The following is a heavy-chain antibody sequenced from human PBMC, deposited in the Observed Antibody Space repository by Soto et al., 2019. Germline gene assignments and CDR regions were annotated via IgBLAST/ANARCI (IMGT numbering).Heavy chain of an antibody. CDR3: ARAPGYDSWYHAFDI. J-gene: IGHJ3*02. Sequence: ASVKVSCKASGGTFSSYAISWVRQAPGQGLEWMGGIIPIFGTANYAQKFQGRVTITADESTSTAYMELSSLRSEDTAVYYCARAPGYDSWYHAFDIWGQGTMVTVSS. CDR2: IIPIFGTA. D-gene: IGHD3-22*01. CDR1: GGTFSSYA. V-gene: IGHV1-69*13.